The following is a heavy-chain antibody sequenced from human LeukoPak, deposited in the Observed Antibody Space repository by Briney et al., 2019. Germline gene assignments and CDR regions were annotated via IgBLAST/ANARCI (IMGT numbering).Heavy chain of an antibody. J-gene: IGHJ4*02. CDR3: ARRNIAAAYLDY. CDR2: ISSSGSTI. D-gene: IGHD6-13*01. Sequence: GGSLRLSCAASGFTFSSYAMSWVRQAPGKGLEWVSYISSSGSTIYYADSVKGRFTISRDNAKNSLYLQMNSLRAEDTAVYYCARRNIAAAYLDYWGQGTLVTVSS. CDR1: GFTFSSYA. V-gene: IGHV3-48*03.